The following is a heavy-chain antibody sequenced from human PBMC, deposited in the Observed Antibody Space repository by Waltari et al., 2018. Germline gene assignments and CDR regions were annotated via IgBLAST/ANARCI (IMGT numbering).Heavy chain of an antibody. CDR3: ARPYGSGYYYYGMDV. CDR2: INPNSGGT. D-gene: IGHD3-10*01. Sequence: QVQLVQSGAEVKKPGASVKVSCKASGYTFTGYYMHWVRQAPGQGLEWMGRINPNSGGTNYAQKFQGRVTMTRDTSISTAYMELSRLRSDDTAVYYCARPYGSGYYYYGMDVWGQGTTVTISS. J-gene: IGHJ6*02. CDR1: GYTFTGYY. V-gene: IGHV1-2*06.